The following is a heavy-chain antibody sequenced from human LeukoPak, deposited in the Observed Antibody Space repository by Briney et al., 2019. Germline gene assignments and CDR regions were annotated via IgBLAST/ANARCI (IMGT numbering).Heavy chain of an antibody. Sequence: SETLSLTCTVSGGSISSYYWSWIRQPPGKGLEWIGYIYYSGSTNYNPSLKSRVTISVDTSENQFSLKLSSVTAADTAVYYCARCYDSSGYYFGTDVWGQGTTVTVSS. D-gene: IGHD3-22*01. CDR2: IYYSGST. J-gene: IGHJ6*02. CDR1: GGSISSYY. CDR3: ARCYDSSGYYFGTDV. V-gene: IGHV4-59*08.